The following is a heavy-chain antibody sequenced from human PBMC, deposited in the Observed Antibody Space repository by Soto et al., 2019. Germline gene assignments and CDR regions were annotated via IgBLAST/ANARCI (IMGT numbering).Heavy chain of an antibody. CDR2: INHSGST. Sequence: SETLSLTCAVYGGSFSGYYWSWIRQPPGKGLEWIGEINHSGSTNHNPSLKSRVTMSLDKSKNQFSLKMTSVTAADTAVYYCASKFGELLADAFDIWGQGTVVTVSS. CDR1: GGSFSGYY. V-gene: IGHV4-34*01. CDR3: ASKFGELLADAFDI. J-gene: IGHJ3*02. D-gene: IGHD3-10*01.